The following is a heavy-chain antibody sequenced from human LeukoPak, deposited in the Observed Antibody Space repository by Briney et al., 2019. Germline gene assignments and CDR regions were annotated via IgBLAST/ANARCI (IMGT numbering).Heavy chain of an antibody. CDR2: IYHSGST. J-gene: IGHJ3*02. V-gene: IGHV4-30-2*05. CDR1: GGSISSGGYS. CDR3: ARARVLLLRAFDI. D-gene: IGHD3-10*01. Sequence: PSQTLSLTCAVSGGSISSGGYSWSWIRQPPGKGLEWIGYIYHSGSTYYNPSLKSRVTISVDTSKNQFSLKLSSVTAADTAVYYCARARVLLLRAFDIWGQGTMVTVSS.